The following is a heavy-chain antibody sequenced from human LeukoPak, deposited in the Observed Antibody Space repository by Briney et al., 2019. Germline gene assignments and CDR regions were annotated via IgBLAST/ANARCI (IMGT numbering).Heavy chain of an antibody. CDR2: INSDGSST. Sequence: GGSLRLSCAASGFTFSSYWMHWVRQAPGKGLVWVSRINSDGSSTSYADSVKGRFTISRDNAKNTMYLQMNSLRAEDTAVYYCARVDPTYYYDSSGYYYAGDWYFDLWGRGTLVTVSS. CDR3: ARVDPTYYYDSSGYYYAGDWYFDL. D-gene: IGHD3-22*01. V-gene: IGHV3-74*01. J-gene: IGHJ2*01. CDR1: GFTFSSYW.